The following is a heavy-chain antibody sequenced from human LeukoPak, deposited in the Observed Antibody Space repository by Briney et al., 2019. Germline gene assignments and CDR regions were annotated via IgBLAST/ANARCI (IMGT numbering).Heavy chain of an antibody. D-gene: IGHD5-18*01. CDR2: ISAYNGNT. Sequence: ASVKVSCKASGGTFSSYAISWVRQAPGQGLEWMGWISAYNGNTNYAQKLQGRVTMTTDTSTSTAYMELRSLRSDDTAVYYCARDEGYSYGYEPVDYWGQGTLVTVSS. CDR3: ARDEGYSYGYEPVDY. CDR1: GGTFSSYA. V-gene: IGHV1-18*04. J-gene: IGHJ4*02.